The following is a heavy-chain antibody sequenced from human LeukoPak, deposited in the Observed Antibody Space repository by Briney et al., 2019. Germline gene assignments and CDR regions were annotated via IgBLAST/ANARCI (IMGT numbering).Heavy chain of an antibody. V-gene: IGHV3-48*03. CDR2: IGSSGRSI. J-gene: IGHJ3*02. CDR3: ARLYSSSSGKAFDI. D-gene: IGHD6-6*01. CDR1: GFTFSSYE. Sequence: GGSLRLSCAASGFTFSSYEMNWVRQAPGKGLEWVSYIGSSGRSIYYADSVKGRLTISRDNAKNSLYLQMNSLRAEDTAVYYCARLYSSSSGKAFDIWGQGTMVTVSS.